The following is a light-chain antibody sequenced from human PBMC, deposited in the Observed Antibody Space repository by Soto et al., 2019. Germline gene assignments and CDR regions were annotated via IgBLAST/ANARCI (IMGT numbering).Light chain of an antibody. J-gene: IGLJ1*01. V-gene: IGLV2-14*03. CDR2: DVG. Sequence: QSALTQPASVSGSPGQASTISCTGTHSDIGNYNYVSWYQHLPGTAPKLMIYDVGSRPSGVSSRFSGSKSGNTASLAISGLQAEDEANYYCNSYRQAHPRFYAFGTGTKVTVL. CDR3: NSYRQAHPRFYA. CDR1: HSDIGNYNY.